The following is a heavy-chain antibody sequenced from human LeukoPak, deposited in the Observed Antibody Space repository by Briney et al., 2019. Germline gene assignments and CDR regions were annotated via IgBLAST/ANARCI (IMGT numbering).Heavy chain of an antibody. D-gene: IGHD3-16*02. Sequence: SETLSLTCTVSGGSISSYYWGWLRQPPGKGLEWIGYIYYSGGTNYNPSLKSRVTISVDTSKNQFSLKLSSVTAADTAVYYCARDRFPKAPYDYVWGSYRNHDAFDIWGQGTMVTVSS. CDR2: IYYSGGT. CDR1: GGSISSYY. V-gene: IGHV4-59*01. J-gene: IGHJ3*02. CDR3: ARDRFPKAPYDYVWGSYRNHDAFDI.